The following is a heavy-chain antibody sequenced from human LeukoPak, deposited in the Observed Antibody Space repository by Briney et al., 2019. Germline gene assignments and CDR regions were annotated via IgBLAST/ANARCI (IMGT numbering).Heavy chain of an antibody. CDR1: GFTFSSYE. CDR3: ARVLRHGDYADAFDI. D-gene: IGHD4-17*01. V-gene: IGHV3-48*03. CDR2: ISSSGSTI. J-gene: IGHJ3*02. Sequence: PGGSLRLSCAASGFTFSSYEMNWVRQAPGKGLEWVSYISSSGSTIYYADSVKGRFTIPRGNAKNSLYPQMNSLRAEDTAVYYCARVLRHGDYADAFDIWGQGTMVTVSS.